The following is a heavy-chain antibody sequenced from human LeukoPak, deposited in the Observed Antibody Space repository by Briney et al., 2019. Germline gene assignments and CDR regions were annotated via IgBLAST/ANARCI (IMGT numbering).Heavy chain of an antibody. Sequence: GGSLRLSCAASGFTFSSYGMHWVRQAPGKGLEWVALISYDGSNKYYADSVKGRFTISRDNSKNTLYLQMNSLRAEDTAVYYCARARYYYDSSGYAIDYWGQGTLVTVSS. J-gene: IGHJ4*02. CDR3: ARARYYYDSSGYAIDY. V-gene: IGHV3-30*03. CDR2: ISYDGSNK. D-gene: IGHD3-22*01. CDR1: GFTFSSYG.